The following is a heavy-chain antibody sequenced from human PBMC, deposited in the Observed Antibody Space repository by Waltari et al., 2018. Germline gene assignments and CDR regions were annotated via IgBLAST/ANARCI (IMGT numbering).Heavy chain of an antibody. CDR2: ISWNSGSI. D-gene: IGHD6-19*01. Sequence: EVQLVESGGGLVQPGRSLRLSCAASGFTFDDYAMHWVRQAPGKGLEWVSGISWNSGSIGYADSVKGRFTISRDNANNSLYLQINSLRVEDMALYYCARGVSLPVPVALDYWGQGTLVTVSS. J-gene: IGHJ4*02. CDR3: ARGVSLPVPVALDY. CDR1: GFTFDDYA. V-gene: IGHV3-9*03.